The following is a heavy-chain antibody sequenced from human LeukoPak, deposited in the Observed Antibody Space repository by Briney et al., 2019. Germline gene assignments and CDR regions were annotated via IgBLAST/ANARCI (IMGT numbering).Heavy chain of an antibody. Sequence: PGGSLRLSCAASGFTFTSYAMSWVRQAPGKGLEWVSAISGSGGSTYYADSVKGRFTISRDNSKNTLYLQMNSLRAEDTAVYYCAKVWDSYGYYYYHYMDVWGKGTTVTVSS. CDR2: ISGSGGST. J-gene: IGHJ6*03. D-gene: IGHD5-18*01. V-gene: IGHV3-23*01. CDR1: GFTFTSYA. CDR3: AKVWDSYGYYYYHYMDV.